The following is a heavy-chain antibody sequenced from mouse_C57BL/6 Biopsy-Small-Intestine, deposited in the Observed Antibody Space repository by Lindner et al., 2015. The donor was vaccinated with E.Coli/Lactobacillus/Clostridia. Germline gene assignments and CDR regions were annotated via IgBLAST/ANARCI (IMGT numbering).Heavy chain of an antibody. D-gene: IGHD2-4*01. CDR1: GYTFTSYT. CDR3: ARGDDYEDYAMDY. J-gene: IGHJ4*01. Sequence: VQLQESGAELARPGASVKMSCKASGYTFTSYTMHWVKQRPGQGLEWIGYINPSSGYTKYNQKFKDKATLTADKSSSTAYMQLSSLTTEDSAIYYCARGDDYEDYAMDYWGQGTSVTVSS. CDR2: INPSSGYT. V-gene: IGHV1-4*01.